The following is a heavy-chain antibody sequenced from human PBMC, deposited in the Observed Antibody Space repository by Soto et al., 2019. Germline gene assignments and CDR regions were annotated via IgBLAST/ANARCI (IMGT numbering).Heavy chain of an antibody. Sequence: QVQLVQTRTKVKKPGSSVKVSCKASGGTFRNYPINWVRQAPGQGLEWMGSIFPLTDIPDYAQNFQARLTISADKSTSTAYMQLSSLTSDDTAMYFCARGPLVVLNYFESWGQGTLVTVSS. CDR1: GGTFRNYP. CDR3: ARGPLVVLNYFES. V-gene: IGHV1-69*02. J-gene: IGHJ4*02. CDR2: IFPLTDIP.